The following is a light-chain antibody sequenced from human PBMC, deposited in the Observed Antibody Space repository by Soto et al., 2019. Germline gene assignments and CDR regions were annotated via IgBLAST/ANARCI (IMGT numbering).Light chain of an antibody. Sequence: QLVLTQSPSASASLGDSVKLTCTLSSGHSSYAIAWHQQQPEKGPRYLMKLNSDGSHSKGDGIPDRFSGSSSGAERYLFISSLQSEDEADYSCQTWGTGIHVFGTGTKLTVL. CDR1: SGHSSYA. CDR2: LNSDGSH. J-gene: IGLJ1*01. V-gene: IGLV4-69*01. CDR3: QTWGTGIHV.